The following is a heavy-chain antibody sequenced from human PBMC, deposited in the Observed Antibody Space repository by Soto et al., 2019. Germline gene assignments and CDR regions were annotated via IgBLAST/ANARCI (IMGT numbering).Heavy chain of an antibody. CDR3: ARIVTAIPGYFDY. D-gene: IGHD2-21*02. Sequence: QVQLVESGGGVVQPGRSLRLSCAASGFTFSSYAMHWVRQAPGKGLEWVAVISYDGSNKYYADSVKGRFTISRDNSKNTVYLQMNSLRAEDTAVYYCARIVTAIPGYFDYWGQGTLVTVSS. CDR2: ISYDGSNK. V-gene: IGHV3-30-3*01. CDR1: GFTFSSYA. J-gene: IGHJ4*02.